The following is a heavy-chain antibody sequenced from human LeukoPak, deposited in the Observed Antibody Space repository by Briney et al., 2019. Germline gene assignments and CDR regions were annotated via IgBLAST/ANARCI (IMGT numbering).Heavy chain of an antibody. J-gene: IGHJ6*02. CDR3: ARERGYSGYRTSYYYGMDV. CDR2: IYYSGST. D-gene: IGHD5-12*01. Sequence: PSETLSLTCTVSGGSISSYYWSWIRQPPGKGLEWIGYIYYSGSTNYNPSLKSRVTISVDTSKNQFSLKLSSVTAADTAVYYCARERGYSGYRTSYYYGMDVWGQGTTVTVSS. V-gene: IGHV4-59*01. CDR1: GGSISSYY.